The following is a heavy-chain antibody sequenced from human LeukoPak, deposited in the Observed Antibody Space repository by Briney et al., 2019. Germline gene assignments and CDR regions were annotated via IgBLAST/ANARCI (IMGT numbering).Heavy chain of an antibody. CDR2: INSDGGST. CDR1: GFTFSSYW. V-gene: IGHV3-74*01. Sequence: GGSLRLSCAASGFTFSSYWMHWVRQAPGKGLVWVSRINSDGGSTSYADSVKGRFTISRDNAKNTLYLQMNSLRAEDTAVYYCARGGGIVVTPAGIFDYWGQGTLVTVSS. CDR3: ARGGGIVVTPAGIFDY. D-gene: IGHD3-22*01. J-gene: IGHJ4*02.